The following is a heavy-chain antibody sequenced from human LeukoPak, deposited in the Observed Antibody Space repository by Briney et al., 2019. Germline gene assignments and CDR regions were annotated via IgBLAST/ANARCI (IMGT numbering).Heavy chain of an antibody. V-gene: IGHV3-9*01. CDR1: GFTLRDYA. CDR2: ISFNSDSI. Sequence: GGSLRLSCAASGFTLRDYAMHWVRQVPGKGLEWVSGISFNSDSIDYADSVKGRFTISRDNANNSVHLQMNSLRVEDTARYFCAKAKGFAAMYYFDYWGQGALVTVSS. J-gene: IGHJ4*02. CDR3: AKAKGFAAMYYFDY. D-gene: IGHD3-10*01.